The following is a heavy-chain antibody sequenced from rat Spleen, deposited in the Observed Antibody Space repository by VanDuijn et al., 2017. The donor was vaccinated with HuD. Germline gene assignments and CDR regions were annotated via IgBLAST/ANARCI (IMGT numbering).Heavy chain of an antibody. CDR3: AREDYLRRFAY. J-gene: IGHJ2*01. V-gene: IGHV2-32*01. D-gene: IGHD1-4*01. CDR1: GFSLTSYH. CDR2: IWGDGST. Sequence: QVQLKESGPGLVKPSETLSLTCTVSGFSLTSYHVSWVRQPPGKGLEWMGVIWGDGSTAYNSALKSRLSISRDTSKSQVFLKMSSLKTEDTATYYCAREDYLRRFAYWGQGVMVTVSS.